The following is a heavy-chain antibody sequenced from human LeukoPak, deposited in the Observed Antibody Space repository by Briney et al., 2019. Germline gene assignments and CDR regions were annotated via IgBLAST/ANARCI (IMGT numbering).Heavy chain of an antibody. CDR3: ARSSCSSTSCLSFDY. J-gene: IGHJ4*02. D-gene: IGHD2-2*01. CDR1: GGSISSHY. CDR2: IYYSGRT. Sequence: SETLSLTCTVSGGSISSHYWSWIRQPAGKGLEWIGYIYYSGRTNYNPSLKSRVTISVDTSKNQFSLKLSSVTAADTAVYYCARSSCSSTSCLSFDYWGQGTLVTVSS. V-gene: IGHV4-59*11.